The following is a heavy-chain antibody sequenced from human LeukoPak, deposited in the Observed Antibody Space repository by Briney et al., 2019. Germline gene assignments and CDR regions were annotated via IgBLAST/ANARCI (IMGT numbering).Heavy chain of an antibody. CDR2: IYYSGST. Sequence: SETLSLTCTVSGGSISSSSYYWGWIRQPPGKGLEWIGSIYYSGSTKYNPSLKSRVTISVDTSKNQFSLKLSSVTAADTAVYYCARGARAGYNLEPFDYWGQGTLVTVSS. J-gene: IGHJ4*02. CDR1: GGSISSSSYY. V-gene: IGHV4-39*07. CDR3: ARGARAGYNLEPFDY. D-gene: IGHD5-24*01.